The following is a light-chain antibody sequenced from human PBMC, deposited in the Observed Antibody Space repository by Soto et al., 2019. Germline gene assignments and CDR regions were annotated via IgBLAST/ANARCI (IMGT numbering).Light chain of an antibody. V-gene: IGKV1-5*03. CDR1: QSISSW. CDR3: QQYNGYSKT. CDR2: KAS. Sequence: DIQMTQSPSTLSASVGDRVTITCRASQSISSWLAWYQQKPGKAPKLLIYKASSLQSGVPSRFSGCGSGTEFTLTISSLQPDDFATYYCQQYNGYSKTFGQGTKVEIK. J-gene: IGKJ1*01.